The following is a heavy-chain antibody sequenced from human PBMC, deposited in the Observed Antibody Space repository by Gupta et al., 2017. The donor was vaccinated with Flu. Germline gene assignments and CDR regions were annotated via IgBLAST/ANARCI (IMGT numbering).Heavy chain of an antibody. CDR1: Y. D-gene: IGHD3-22*01. Sequence: YWSWIRQPPGKGLEWIGEINHSGSTNYNPSLKSRVTISVDTSKKQFSRKLSSVTAADTAVYDCARGPLMSVYYYLLPYFQHWCQGTLVTVYS. CDR3: ARGPLMSVYYYLLPYFQH. CDR2: INHSGST. J-gene: IGHJ1*01. V-gene: IGHV4-34*01.